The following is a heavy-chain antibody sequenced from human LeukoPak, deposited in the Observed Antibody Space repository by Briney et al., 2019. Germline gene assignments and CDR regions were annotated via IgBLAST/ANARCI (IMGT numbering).Heavy chain of an antibody. Sequence: SGPALVKPTQTLTLTCTFSGFSLSTSGMCVSWIRQPPGKSLEWLAHIYWDDDKYYSTSLKTRLTISKDTSKNQVVLTMTNMDPVDTATYYCARQNYDILTGYYDDYWGQGTLVTVSS. CDR2: IYWDDDK. CDR1: GFSLSTSGMC. V-gene: IGHV2-70*01. J-gene: IGHJ4*02. CDR3: ARQNYDILTGYYDDY. D-gene: IGHD3-9*01.